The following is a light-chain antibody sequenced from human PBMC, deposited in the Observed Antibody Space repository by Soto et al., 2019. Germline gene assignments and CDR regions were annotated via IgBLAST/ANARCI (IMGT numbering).Light chain of an antibody. Sequence: QSALTQPASVSGSPGQSITISCTGTSSDVGTYNLVSWYQQHPGRAPKLIIYEVDSRTSGISDRFSGSKSGNTASLTISGLQPEDEADYYCSSYAGSNNFVFGTGTKLTVL. V-gene: IGLV2-23*02. CDR2: EVD. J-gene: IGLJ1*01. CDR1: SSDVGTYNL. CDR3: SSYAGSNNFV.